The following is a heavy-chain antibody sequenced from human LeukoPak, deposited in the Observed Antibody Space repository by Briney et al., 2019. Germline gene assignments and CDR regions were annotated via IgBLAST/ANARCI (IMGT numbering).Heavy chain of an antibody. Sequence: SETLSFTCAVYGGSFSGYYWSWIRQPPGKGLGWIGEINHSGSTNYNPSLKSRVTISVDTSKNQFSLKLSSVTAADTAVYYCARGSRPSDYWGQGTLVTVSS. CDR1: GGSFSGYY. CDR3: ARGSRPSDY. V-gene: IGHV4-34*01. J-gene: IGHJ4*02. CDR2: INHSGST.